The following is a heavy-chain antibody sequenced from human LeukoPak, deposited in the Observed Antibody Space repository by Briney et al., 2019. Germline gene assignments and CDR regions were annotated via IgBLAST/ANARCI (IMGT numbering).Heavy chain of an antibody. J-gene: IGHJ4*02. CDR3: ARGRFLEWLLVFAY. D-gene: IGHD3-3*01. V-gene: IGHV1-69*05. CDR2: IIPIFGTA. Sequence: GASVKVSCKASGGTFSSYAISWVRQAPGQGLEWMGRIIPIFGTANYAQKFQGRVTITTDESTSTAYMELSSLRSEDTAVYYCARGRFLEWLLVFAYWGQGTLVTVSS. CDR1: GGTFSSYA.